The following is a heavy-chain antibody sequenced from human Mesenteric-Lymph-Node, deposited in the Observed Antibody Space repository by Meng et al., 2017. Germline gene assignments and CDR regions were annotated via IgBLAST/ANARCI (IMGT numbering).Heavy chain of an antibody. D-gene: IGHD6-19*01. CDR3: ASIAVADYHFDY. CDR1: GDSITNHN. V-gene: IGHV3-72*01. CDR2: TRNKAHSYTT. J-gene: IGHJ4*02. Sequence: VELRESGPALVKPSETLSLTCAVSGDSITNHNWWAWVRQPPGKGLEWVGRTRNKAHSYTTEYAASVKGRFTISRDDSKNSLYLQMNSLKTEDTAVYYCASIAVADYHFDYWGQGTLVTVSS.